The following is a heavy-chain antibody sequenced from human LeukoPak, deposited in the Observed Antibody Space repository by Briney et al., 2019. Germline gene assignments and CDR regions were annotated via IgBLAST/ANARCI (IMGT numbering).Heavy chain of an antibody. Sequence: GESLKISCKGSGDSFTSYWIGWVRQMPGKGLEWMGLIYPGDSATRYSPSFQGQVTISADKSISTAYLQWSSLQASDTAMYYCARHWGYGSGSYYSGYWGQGTLVTVSS. V-gene: IGHV5-51*01. CDR3: ARHWGYGSGSYYSGY. D-gene: IGHD3-10*01. J-gene: IGHJ4*02. CDR2: IYPGDSAT. CDR1: GDSFTSYW.